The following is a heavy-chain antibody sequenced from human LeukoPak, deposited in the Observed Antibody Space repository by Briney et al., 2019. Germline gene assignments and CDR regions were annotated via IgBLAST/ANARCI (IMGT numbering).Heavy chain of an antibody. Sequence: KTSETLSLTCAVYGGSFSGYYWSWIRQPPGKGLEWIGEINHSGSTNYNPSLKSRVTISVGTSKNQFSLKLSSVTAADTAVYYCARPYGSGSYFKDYWGQGTLVTVSS. CDR1: GGSFSGYY. CDR3: ARPYGSGSYFKDY. D-gene: IGHD3-10*01. CDR2: INHSGST. J-gene: IGHJ4*02. V-gene: IGHV4-34*01.